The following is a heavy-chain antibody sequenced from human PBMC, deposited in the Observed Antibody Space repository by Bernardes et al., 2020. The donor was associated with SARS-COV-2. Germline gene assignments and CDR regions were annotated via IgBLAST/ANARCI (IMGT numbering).Heavy chain of an antibody. CDR3: ARDQPGYSYGYDC. CDR1: GVTFSSYG. Sequence: GRSLRLSCAAAGVTFSSYGMHWVRQAPGKGLEWEALTWYEGSNKYYADSGKGRFTISRDNSKNTTYQQMNGLRAEDTAVYYCARDQPGYSYGYDCWGQGTLVTVSS. CDR2: TWYEGSNK. D-gene: IGHD5-18*01. V-gene: IGHV3-33*01. J-gene: IGHJ4*02.